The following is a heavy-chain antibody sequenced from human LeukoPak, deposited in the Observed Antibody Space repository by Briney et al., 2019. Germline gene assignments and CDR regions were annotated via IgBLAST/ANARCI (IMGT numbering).Heavy chain of an antibody. Sequence: SVKVSCKASGGTFSSYAISWVRQAPGQGLEWMGGIIPIFGTANYAQKFQGRVTITADKSTSTAYMELSSLRSEDTAVYYCARDKAETPWLAANTAFDIWGQGTMVTVSS. CDR3: ARDKAETPWLAANTAFDI. D-gene: IGHD3-22*01. CDR2: IIPIFGTA. V-gene: IGHV1-69*06. CDR1: GGTFSSYA. J-gene: IGHJ3*02.